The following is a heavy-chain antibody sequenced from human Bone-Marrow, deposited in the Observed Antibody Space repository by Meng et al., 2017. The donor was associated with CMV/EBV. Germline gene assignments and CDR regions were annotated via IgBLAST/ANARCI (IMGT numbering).Heavy chain of an antibody. CDR2: INHSGST. J-gene: IGHJ6*02. Sequence: LRPSCCIYGASFSGYYCHWIRQPPGKGLEWIGEINHSGSTNYNPSLKSRVTISVDTSKNQFSLKLSSVTAADTAVYYCARGQHTRYCSSTSCYLFSYYYYGKYVWGQATTVTVSS. CDR1: GASFSGYY. CDR3: ARGQHTRYCSSTSCYLFSYYYYGKYV. V-gene: IGHV4-34*01. D-gene: IGHD2-2*01.